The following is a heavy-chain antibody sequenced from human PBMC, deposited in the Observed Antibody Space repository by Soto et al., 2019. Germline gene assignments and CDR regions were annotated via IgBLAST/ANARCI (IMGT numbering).Heavy chain of an antibody. J-gene: IGHJ5*02. Sequence: SETLSLTCTVSGGSISSYYWSWIRQPPGKGLEWIGYIYYSGSTNYNPSLKSRVTISVDTSKNQFSLKLSSVTAADTAVYYCARGSLWFGDPNWFDPWGQGTLVTVSS. CDR3: ARGSLWFGDPNWFDP. CDR1: GGSISSYY. V-gene: IGHV4-59*01. D-gene: IGHD3-10*01. CDR2: IYYSGST.